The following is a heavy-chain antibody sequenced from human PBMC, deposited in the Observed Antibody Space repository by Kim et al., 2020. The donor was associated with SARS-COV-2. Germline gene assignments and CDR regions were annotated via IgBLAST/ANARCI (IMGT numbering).Heavy chain of an antibody. D-gene: IGHD1-26*01. J-gene: IGHJ4*02. Sequence: NPSLKSRVTIAVDTSKYQFSLKLSSVTAADTALFYCARETRGSSAIDYWGQGTLVTVSS. CDR3: ARETRGSSAIDY. V-gene: IGHV4-39*02.